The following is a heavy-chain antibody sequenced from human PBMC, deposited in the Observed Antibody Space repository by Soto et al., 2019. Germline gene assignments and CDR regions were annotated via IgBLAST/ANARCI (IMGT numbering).Heavy chain of an antibody. V-gene: IGHV4-39*01. CDR3: APLVAYYDFWSGYHFDY. CDR2: IYYSGST. J-gene: IGHJ4*02. CDR1: GGSISSSSYY. D-gene: IGHD3-3*01. Sequence: QLQLQESGPGLVKPSETLSLTCTVSGGSISSSSYYWGWIRQPPGKGLEWIGSIYYSGSTYYNPSLKSRVTISVDTSKNQFSRKLSSVTAADTAVYYCAPLVAYYDFWSGYHFDYWGQGTLVTVSS.